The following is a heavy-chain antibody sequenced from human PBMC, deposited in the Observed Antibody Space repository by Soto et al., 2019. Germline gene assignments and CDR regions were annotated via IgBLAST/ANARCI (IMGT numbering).Heavy chain of an antibody. J-gene: IGHJ4*02. CDR2: ISYDERQK. D-gene: IGHD6-6*01. CDR3: ARGSTVAARLLSASFDH. V-gene: IGHV3-30*04. CDR1: GFTFSKNA. Sequence: QVQLVESGGGVVQPGRSLRLSCAASGFTFSKNAMNWVRQAPGKGLEWVAVISYDERQKYYADSVKGRVTISRDTSKNTLYLQMNSLRAEDTAVYYCARGSTVAARLLSASFDHWGQGTLVIVSS.